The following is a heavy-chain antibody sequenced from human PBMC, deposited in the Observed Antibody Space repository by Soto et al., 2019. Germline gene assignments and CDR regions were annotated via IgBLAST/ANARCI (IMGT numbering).Heavy chain of an antibody. CDR2: ISSSGSTI. CDR3: ARALNYASNGPRY. V-gene: IGHV3-48*02. Sequence: GGSLRLSCAASGFTFSTYSMNWVRQAPGKGLEWVSYISSSGSTIYYSDSVKGRFTISRDNAKNSLYLQMNSLRDEDTAVYYCARALNYASNGPRYWGQGTLVTVSS. CDR1: GFTFSTYS. J-gene: IGHJ4*02. D-gene: IGHD3-22*01.